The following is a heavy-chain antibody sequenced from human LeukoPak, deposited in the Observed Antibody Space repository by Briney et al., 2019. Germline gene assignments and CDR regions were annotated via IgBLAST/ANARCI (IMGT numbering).Heavy chain of an antibody. CDR2: INAGNGNT. D-gene: IGHD6-13*01. J-gene: IGHJ4*02. CDR1: GYTFTSYA. CDR3: ARRYSSSWYAPFDY. V-gene: IGHV1-3*01. Sequence: ASVKVSCKASGYTFTSYAMHWVRQAPGQRLEWMGWINAGNGNTKYSQKFKGRVTITRDTSASTAYMELSSLGSEDTAVYYCARRYSSSWYAPFDYWGQGTLVTVSS.